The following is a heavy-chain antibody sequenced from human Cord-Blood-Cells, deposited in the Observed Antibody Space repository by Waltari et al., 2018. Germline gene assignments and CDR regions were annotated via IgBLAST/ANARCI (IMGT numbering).Heavy chain of an antibody. CDR3: ARGVGATAFDI. Sequence: QVQLVQSGAEVTKPGASVKAPCKASGSTFPASSMTVVRQAPGQGLEWMGWINPNSGGTNYAQKFQGWVTMTRDTSISTAYMELSRLRSDDTAVYYCARGVGATAFDIWGQGTMVTVSS. D-gene: IGHD1-26*01. CDR1: GSTFPASS. J-gene: IGHJ3*02. CDR2: INPNSGGT. V-gene: IGHV1-2*04.